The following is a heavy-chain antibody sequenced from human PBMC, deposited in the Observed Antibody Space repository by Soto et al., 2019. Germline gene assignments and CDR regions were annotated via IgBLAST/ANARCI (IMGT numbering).Heavy chain of an antibody. Sequence: PWETLSLTCAVYGGSFSGYYWSWIRQPPGKGLEWIGEINHSGSTNYNPSLKSRVTISVDTFKNQFSLKLSSVTAADTAVYYCARGPKYQLGGFDYWGQGTLVTVSS. CDR2: INHSGST. CDR1: GGSFSGYY. V-gene: IGHV4-34*01. CDR3: ARGPKYQLGGFDY. J-gene: IGHJ4*02. D-gene: IGHD2-2*01.